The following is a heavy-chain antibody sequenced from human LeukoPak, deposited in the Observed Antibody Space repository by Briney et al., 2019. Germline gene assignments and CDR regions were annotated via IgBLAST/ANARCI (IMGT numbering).Heavy chain of an antibody. J-gene: IGHJ5*02. Sequence: PGGSLRLSYAAAGVTFSSCGMRWGRQAAGKGGEWGSAISDSGCCTYYADSVKGRFTISRDNSKNTLYLQMNSLRAEDTAVYYCAKVLVPASTNCFDPWGQGTLVTVSS. CDR1: GVTFSSCG. CDR2: ISDSGCCT. V-gene: IGHV3-23*01. CDR3: AKVLVPASTNCFDP. D-gene: IGHD2-2*01.